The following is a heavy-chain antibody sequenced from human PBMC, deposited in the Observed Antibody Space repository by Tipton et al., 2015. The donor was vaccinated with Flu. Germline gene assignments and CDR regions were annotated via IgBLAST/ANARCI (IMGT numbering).Heavy chain of an antibody. V-gene: IGHV4-38-2*01. CDR3: ARSTYYYGSGSSDY. CDR1: GDSIGSGYY. J-gene: IGHJ4*02. Sequence: TLSLTCSVSGDSIGSGYYWGWIRQPPGKGLEWIGSISHSGNTYYNPSLKSRVTMSVDTSKNQFSLKLNSVTAADTAVYCCARSTYYYGSGSSDYWGQGSLVTVSS. D-gene: IGHD3-10*01. CDR2: ISHSGNT.